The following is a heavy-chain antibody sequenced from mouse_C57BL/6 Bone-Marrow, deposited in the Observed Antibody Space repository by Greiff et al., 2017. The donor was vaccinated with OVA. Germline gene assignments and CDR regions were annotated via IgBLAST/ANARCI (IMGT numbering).Heavy chain of an antibody. J-gene: IGHJ4*01. CDR3: AKTGSTMITGYYYAMDY. D-gene: IGHD2-4*01. V-gene: IGHV2-5*01. Sequence: QVQLQQSGPGLVQPSQSLSITCTVSGFSLTSYGVHWVRQSPGKGLEWLGVIWRGGSTDYNAAFMSRLSITKDNSKSQVFFKMNSLQADDTAIYYCAKTGSTMITGYYYAMDYWGQGTSVTVSS. CDR1: GFSLTSYG. CDR2: IWRGGST.